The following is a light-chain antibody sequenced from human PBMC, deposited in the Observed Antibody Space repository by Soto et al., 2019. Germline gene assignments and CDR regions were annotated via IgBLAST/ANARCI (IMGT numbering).Light chain of an antibody. V-gene: IGKV3D-15*01. Sequence: EIVMTQSRATLSVSPGERATLSFRASHSVSSNLSWYQQKPGQAPRLLIYGASTRATGIPARFSGSGSGTEFTLTISSLQSEDFAVYYCQQYNNWPPTFGQGTKVDIK. CDR2: GAS. J-gene: IGKJ1*01. CDR3: QQYNNWPPT. CDR1: HSVSSN.